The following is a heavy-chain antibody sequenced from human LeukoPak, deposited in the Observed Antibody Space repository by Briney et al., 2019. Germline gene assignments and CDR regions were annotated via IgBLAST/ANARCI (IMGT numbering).Heavy chain of an antibody. CDR2: ISGSGGST. J-gene: IGHJ6*03. CDR3: AKDVIEDLEWLANPYYYYYMDV. D-gene: IGHD3-3*01. V-gene: IGHV3-23*01. Sequence: PGGSLRLSCAASGFTFSSYAMSWVRQAPGKGPEWVSAISGSGGSTYYADSVKGRFTISRDNSKNTLYLQMNSLRAEDTAVYYCAKDVIEDLEWLANPYYYYYMDVWGKGTTVTVSS. CDR1: GFTFSSYA.